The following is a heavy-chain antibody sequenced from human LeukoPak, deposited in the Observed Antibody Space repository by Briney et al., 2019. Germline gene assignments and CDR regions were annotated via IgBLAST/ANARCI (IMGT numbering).Heavy chain of an antibody. Sequence: ETLSLTCTVSGGSISSYYWSWVRQAPGKGLEWVSAISGSGGSTYYADSVKGRFTISRDNSKNTLYLQMNSLRAEDTAVYYCAKDSDFWSGYYNFDYWGQGTLVTVSS. J-gene: IGHJ4*02. CDR2: ISGSGGST. CDR1: GGSISSYY. CDR3: AKDSDFWSGYYNFDY. D-gene: IGHD3-3*01. V-gene: IGHV3-23*01.